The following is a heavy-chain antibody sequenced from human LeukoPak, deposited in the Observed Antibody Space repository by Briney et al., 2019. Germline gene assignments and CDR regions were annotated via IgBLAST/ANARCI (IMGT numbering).Heavy chain of an antibody. D-gene: IGHD2-21*01. CDR2: ISGSGGST. V-gene: IGHV3-23*01. CDR1: GFTFSSYA. CDR3: AKDRWYCGGDCYSYYFDY. J-gene: IGHJ4*02. Sequence: GGSLRLSCAASGFTFSSYAMSWVHQAPGKGLEWVSAISGSGGSTYYADSVKGRFTISRDNSKNTLYLQMNSLRAEDTAVYYCAKDRWYCGGDCYSYYFDYWGQGTLVTVSS.